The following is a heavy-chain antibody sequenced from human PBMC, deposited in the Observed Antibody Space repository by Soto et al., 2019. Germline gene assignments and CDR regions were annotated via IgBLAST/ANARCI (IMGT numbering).Heavy chain of an antibody. D-gene: IGHD3-22*01. CDR3: ARAVGLVVVITYFDY. CDR1: GGSISSGGYS. V-gene: IGHV4-30-2*01. Sequence: SETLSLTCAVSGGSISSGGYSWSWIRQPPGKGMEWIGYIYHSGSTYYNPSLKSRVTISVDRSKNQFSLKLSSVTAAYTAVYYCARAVGLVVVITYFDYWGQGTLVTVSS. CDR2: IYHSGST. J-gene: IGHJ4*02.